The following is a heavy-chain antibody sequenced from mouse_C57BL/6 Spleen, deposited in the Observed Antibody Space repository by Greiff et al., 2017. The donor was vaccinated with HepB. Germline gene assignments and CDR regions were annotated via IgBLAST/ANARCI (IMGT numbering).Heavy chain of an antibody. J-gene: IGHJ1*03. Sequence: VQLQQSGPGLVQPSQSLSITCTVSGFSLTSYGVHWVRQSPGKGLEWLGVIWRGGSTNYNAAFMSRLSITKDNSKSQVFFKMNSLQADDTAIYYWAKNRDYYGSSYWYFDVWGTGTTVTVSS. CDR3: AKNRDYYGSSYWYFDV. CDR2: IWRGGST. V-gene: IGHV2-5*01. D-gene: IGHD1-1*01. CDR1: GFSLTSYG.